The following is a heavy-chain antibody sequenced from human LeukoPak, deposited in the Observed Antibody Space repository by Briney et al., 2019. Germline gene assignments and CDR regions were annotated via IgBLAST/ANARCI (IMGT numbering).Heavy chain of an antibody. Sequence: ASVKVSCKASGYTFTGYYFHWVRQAPGQGLEWMGLINPNTAGTNYAQKFLGGVTLTWDTSISTAYMELTRLASADTAVYYCATSAGDYRAGHYYYMGVWGKGTSVTVSS. J-gene: IGHJ6*03. CDR2: INPNTAGT. CDR3: ATSAGDYRAGHYYYMGV. CDR1: GYTFTGYY. D-gene: IGHD4-11*01. V-gene: IGHV1-2*02.